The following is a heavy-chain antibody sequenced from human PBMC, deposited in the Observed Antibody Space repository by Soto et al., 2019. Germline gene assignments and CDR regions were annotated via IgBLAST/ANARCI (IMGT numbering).Heavy chain of an antibody. CDR2: ITDTGDMT. V-gene: IGHV3-23*01. CDR3: AKDLGYSYRYWVAS. J-gene: IGHJ5*01. D-gene: IGHD5-18*01. CDR1: GFTFSSYA. Sequence: PGGSLRLACAASGFTFSSYAMTWVRQAPGKGLEWVSAITDTGDMTYYSDSVKGRFTISRDNSKNTLYLQMNTLRAEDTAVYFCAKDLGYSYRYWVASWGQGTLVTVSS.